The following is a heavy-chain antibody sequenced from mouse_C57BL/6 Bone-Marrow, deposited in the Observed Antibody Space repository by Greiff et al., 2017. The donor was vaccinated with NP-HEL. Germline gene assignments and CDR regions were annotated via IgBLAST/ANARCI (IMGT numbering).Heavy chain of an antibody. CDR1: GYTFTSYG. Sequence: VQLQQSGAELARPGASVKLSCKASGYTFTSYGISWVKQRTGQGLEWIGEIYPRSGNTYYNEKFKGKATLTADKSSSTAYMELRSLTSEDSAVYFCARSGTTVVPPDVWGTGTTVTVSS. J-gene: IGHJ1*03. CDR2: IYPRSGNT. V-gene: IGHV1-81*01. D-gene: IGHD1-1*01. CDR3: ARSGTTVVPPDV.